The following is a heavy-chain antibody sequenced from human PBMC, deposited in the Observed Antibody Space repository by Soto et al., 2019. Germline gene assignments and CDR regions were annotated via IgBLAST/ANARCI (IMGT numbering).Heavy chain of an antibody. CDR2: VWYDGSNE. V-gene: IGHV3-33*01. Sequence: QVQLVESVGEVVQPGGSLRLSCAGSGFTVSSYGMHWVLQAPGKGLEWVAVVWYDGSNEYYADSVKGRFTISRDNFKNTLYLQMSSLRAEDTAVYYCARAYCSGGRCNPGAYWGQGTLVTVSS. D-gene: IGHD2-15*01. CDR1: GFTVSSYG. CDR3: ARAYCSGGRCNPGAY. J-gene: IGHJ4*02.